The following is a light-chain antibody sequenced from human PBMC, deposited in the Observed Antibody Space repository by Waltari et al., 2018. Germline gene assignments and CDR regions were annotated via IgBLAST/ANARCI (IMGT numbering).Light chain of an antibody. J-gene: IGLJ3*02. CDR2: EIN. CDR1: SSDVRTYKF. V-gene: IGLV2-23*02. CDR3: CSYVTGDTWV. Sequence: QSALTQPASVSGSPGQSITLSCTGSSSDVRTYKFVSWYQQHPGKAPKLMIYEINQRPSGISNRFSGSKFGNTAVLTISGLQTDDEADYYCCSYVTGDTWVFGGGTRVAVL.